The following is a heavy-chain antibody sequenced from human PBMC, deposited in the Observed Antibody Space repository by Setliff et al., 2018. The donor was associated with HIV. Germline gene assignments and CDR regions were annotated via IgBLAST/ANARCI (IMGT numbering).Heavy chain of an antibody. CDR3: AGYTSGWYAPY. CDR2: IYSSGST. Sequence: SETLSLTCTVSGGSISSHYWSWIRQPAGKGLEWIGHIYSSGSTSYNPSLKSRVTISVDTSKNQFSLKLTSVTVADTAVYYCAGYTSGWYAPYWGQGTLVTVSS. D-gene: IGHD6-19*01. CDR1: GGSISSHY. V-gene: IGHV4-4*07. J-gene: IGHJ4*02.